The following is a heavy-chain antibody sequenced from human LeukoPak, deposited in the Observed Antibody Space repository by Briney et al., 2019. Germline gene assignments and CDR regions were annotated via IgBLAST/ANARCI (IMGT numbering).Heavy chain of an antibody. CDR3: ARDRSGWPRLFDY. D-gene: IGHD6-19*01. CDR2: IYTSGTT. V-gene: IGHV4-4*07. J-gene: IGHJ4*02. Sequence: PSETLSLTCAVSGGSLSTYYWSWIRQPAGKGLEWIGRIYTSGTTSYNPSLKSRVTMSIDTSKNQFSLKLSSVTAADTAVYYCARDRSGWPRLFDYWGQGILVTVSS. CDR1: GGSLSTYY.